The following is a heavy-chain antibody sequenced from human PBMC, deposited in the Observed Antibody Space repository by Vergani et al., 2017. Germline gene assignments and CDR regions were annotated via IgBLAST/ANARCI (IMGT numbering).Heavy chain of an antibody. CDR2: IYYSGST. CDR1: GGSFSHYY. D-gene: IGHD6-19*01. CDR3: ARHSTVEWLVKLGWIDP. Sequence: QVQLQEWGAGLLKTSETLSLTCGVSGGSFSHYYWGWIRQPPGKGLEWIAGIYYSGSTYYNPSLKSRVTISVDTSKNQFSLKLSSVTAADTAVYFCARHSTVEWLVKLGWIDPWGQGILVTVSS. V-gene: IGHV4-34*01. J-gene: IGHJ5*02.